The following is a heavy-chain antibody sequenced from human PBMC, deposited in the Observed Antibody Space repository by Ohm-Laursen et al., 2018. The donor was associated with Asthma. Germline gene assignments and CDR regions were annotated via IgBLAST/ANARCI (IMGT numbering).Heavy chain of an antibody. J-gene: IGHJ4*02. D-gene: IGHD2-21*01. CDR3: AKDEDCGGDCSQFDY. Sequence: SLRLSCAASGFTFSSYGMHWVRQAPGKGLAWVAVISYDGSNKYYADSVKGRFTISRDNSKNTLYLQMNSLRAEDTAVYYCAKDEDCGGDCSQFDYWGQGTLVTVSS. CDR2: ISYDGSNK. CDR1: GFTFSSYG. V-gene: IGHV3-30*18.